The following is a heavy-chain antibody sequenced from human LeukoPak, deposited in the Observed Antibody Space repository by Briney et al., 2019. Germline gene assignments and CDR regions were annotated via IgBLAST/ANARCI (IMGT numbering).Heavy chain of an antibody. J-gene: IGHJ4*02. V-gene: IGHV3-30*18. CDR3: AKASSSWFYYFDY. CDR2: ISHDGTNK. Sequence: PGGSLRLSCAASGFTFRSSDMHWVRQDPGKGLEWVAVISHDGTNKYYADSVKGRFTISRDNSKNTLFLQTNTLRAEDTAVYYCAKASSSWFYYFDYWGQGTLVTVSS. CDR1: GFTFRSSD. D-gene: IGHD6-13*01.